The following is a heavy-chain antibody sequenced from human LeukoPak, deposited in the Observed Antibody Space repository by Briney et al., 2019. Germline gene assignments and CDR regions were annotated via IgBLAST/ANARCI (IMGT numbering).Heavy chain of an antibody. J-gene: IGHJ5*02. Sequence: GASVKVSCKASGYTFTCYYMHWVRQAPGQGLEWMGWINPNSGGTNYAQKFQGRVTMTRDTSISTAYMELSRLRSDDTAVYYCARDYYDSSGYYYPWGQGTLVTVSS. CDR1: GYTFTCYY. D-gene: IGHD3-22*01. V-gene: IGHV1-2*02. CDR2: INPNSGGT. CDR3: ARDYYDSSGYYYP.